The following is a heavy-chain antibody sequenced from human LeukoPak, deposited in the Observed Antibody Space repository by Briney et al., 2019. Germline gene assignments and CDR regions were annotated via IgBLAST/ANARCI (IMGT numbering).Heavy chain of an antibody. CDR1: GFSLSTSGVG. D-gene: IGHD2-2*01. CDR2: IYWNDDK. J-gene: IGHJ4*02. Sequence: SGPTLVSPTQTLTLTCTFSGFSLSTSGVGVGWIRQPPGKALERLALIYWNDDKRYSPSLKSRLTITKDTSKNQVVLTMTNMDPVDTATYYCAHRQDYQQVSPNDFDYWGQGTLVTVSS. CDR3: AHRQDYQQVSPNDFDY. V-gene: IGHV2-5*01.